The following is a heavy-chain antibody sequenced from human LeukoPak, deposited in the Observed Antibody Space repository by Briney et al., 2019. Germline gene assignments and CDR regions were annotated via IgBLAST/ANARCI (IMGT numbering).Heavy chain of an antibody. J-gene: IGHJ4*02. CDR3: ARRVLGAVGYSDY. D-gene: IGHD4-23*01. Sequence: GGSLRLSCAASGFIFTTYAMGWVRQLPGKGLEWVSSVSSSGSDTYYTSSVKGRFTISRDNSKNTLYLQVNSLRVEDTAVYYCARRVLGAVGYSDYWGQGALVTVSS. CDR2: VSSSGSDT. V-gene: IGHV3-23*05. CDR1: GFIFTTYA.